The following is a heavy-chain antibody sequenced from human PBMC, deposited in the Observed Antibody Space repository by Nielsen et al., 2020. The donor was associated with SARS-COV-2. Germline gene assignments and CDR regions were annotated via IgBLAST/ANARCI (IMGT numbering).Heavy chain of an antibody. V-gene: IGHV3-7*01. D-gene: IGHD3-22*01. CDR3: ARDKYYYDSSGPGFDP. CDR2: IKQDGSEK. J-gene: IGHJ5*02. Sequence: GGSLRLSCAASGFTLSSYWMSWVRQAPGKGLEWVANIKQDGSEKYYVDSVKGRFTISRDNAKNSLYLQMNSLRAEDTAVYYCARDKYYYDSSGPGFDPWGQGTLVTVSS. CDR1: GFTLSSYW.